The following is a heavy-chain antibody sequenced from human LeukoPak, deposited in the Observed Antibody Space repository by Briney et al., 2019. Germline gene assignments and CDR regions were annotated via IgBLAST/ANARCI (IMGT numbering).Heavy chain of an antibody. V-gene: IGHV4-59*08. Sequence: PSETLSLTCTVSGGSISSYYWSWIRQPPGKGLEWIGYIYYSGSTNYNPSLKSRVTISVDTSKNQFSLKLSSVTAADTAVYYRARQLLVMEPFDYWGQGTLVTVSS. CDR2: IYYSGST. D-gene: IGHD3-9*01. CDR1: GGSISSYY. J-gene: IGHJ4*02. CDR3: ARQLLVMEPFDY.